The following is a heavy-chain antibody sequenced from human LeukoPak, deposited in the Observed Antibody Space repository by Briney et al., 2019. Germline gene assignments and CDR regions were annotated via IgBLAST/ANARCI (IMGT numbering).Heavy chain of an antibody. J-gene: IGHJ4*02. D-gene: IGHD5-18*01. Sequence: PSETLSLTCTVSGESITGYYWTWVRQPPGKGLEWIGYVYHTGTSNHNPSVRSRITMSVDTSKNQYSMNLTSVTAADTAVYYCARALDTWSALDYWGLGTLVSVSS. V-gene: IGHV4-59*01. CDR2: VYHTGTS. CDR1: GESITGYY. CDR3: ARALDTWSALDY.